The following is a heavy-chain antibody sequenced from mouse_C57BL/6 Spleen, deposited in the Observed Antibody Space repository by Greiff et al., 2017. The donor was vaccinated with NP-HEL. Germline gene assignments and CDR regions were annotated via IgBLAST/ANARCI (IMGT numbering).Heavy chain of an antibody. V-gene: IGHV2-2*01. Sequence: VQLVESGPGLVQPSQSLSITCTVSGFSLTSYGVHWVRQSPGKGLEWLGVIWSGGSTDYNVAFIFRLSIIKDNSKSQVFFKMNSLQAADTAIYYCARINLYFDYWGQGTTLTVSS. J-gene: IGHJ2*01. CDR3: ARINLYFDY. CDR2: IWSGGST. CDR1: GFSLTSYG.